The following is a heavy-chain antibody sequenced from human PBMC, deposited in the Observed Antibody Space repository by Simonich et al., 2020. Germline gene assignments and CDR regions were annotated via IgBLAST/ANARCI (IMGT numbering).Heavy chain of an antibody. J-gene: IGHJ4*02. CDR3: ARDHLDSGSYYFDY. V-gene: IGHV3-30*07. Sequence: QVQLVESGGGVVQPGRSLSLSCAASGFPFRSFAMHWVRQAPGKGLEWVAVISYDGSNKYYADSGKGRFTISRDNSKNTLYLQMNSLRAEDTAVYYCARDHLDSGSYYFDYWGQGTLVTVSS. CDR2: ISYDGSNK. CDR1: GFPFRSFA. D-gene: IGHD1-26*01.